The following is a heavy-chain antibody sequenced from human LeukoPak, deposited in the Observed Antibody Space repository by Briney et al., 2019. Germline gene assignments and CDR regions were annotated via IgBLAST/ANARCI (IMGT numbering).Heavy chain of an antibody. CDR2: ISAYNGNT. CDR3: ARGPPYYYDSSGYSSLPDY. Sequence: ASVKVSCKASGYTFTSYGISWVRQAPGQGLEWMGWISAYNGNTNYAQKLQGRVTMTTDTSTSTAYMELRSLRSDDTAVYYCARGPPYYYDSSGYSSLPDYWGQGTLVTVSP. J-gene: IGHJ4*02. V-gene: IGHV1-18*01. D-gene: IGHD3-22*01. CDR1: GYTFTSYG.